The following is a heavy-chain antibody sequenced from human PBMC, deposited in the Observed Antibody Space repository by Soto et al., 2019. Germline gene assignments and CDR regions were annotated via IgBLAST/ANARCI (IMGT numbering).Heavy chain of an antibody. CDR3: AKSYYYDSSGSIMDV. J-gene: IGHJ6*02. Sequence: PGGSLRLSCAASGFTFSSYGMHWVRQAPGKGLEWVAVISYDGSNKYYADSVKGRFTISRDNSKNTLYLQMNSLRAEDTAVYYCAKSYYYDSSGSIMDVWGQGTTVTVSS. D-gene: IGHD3-22*01. V-gene: IGHV3-30*18. CDR1: GFTFSSYG. CDR2: ISYDGSNK.